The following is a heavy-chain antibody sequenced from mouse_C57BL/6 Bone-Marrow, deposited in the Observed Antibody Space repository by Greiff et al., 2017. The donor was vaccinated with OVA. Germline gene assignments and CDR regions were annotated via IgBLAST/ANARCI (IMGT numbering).Heavy chain of an antibody. D-gene: IGHD2-12*01. Sequence: QVQLQQSGAELVMPGASVKLSCKASGYTFTSYWMHWVKQRPGQGLEWIGEIDPSDSYTNYNQKFKGKSTLTVDKSSSTAYMQLSSLTSEDSAVYYCARLRPYYFDYWGQGTTLTGSS. J-gene: IGHJ2*01. V-gene: IGHV1-69*01. CDR3: ARLRPYYFDY. CDR2: IDPSDSYT. CDR1: GYTFTSYW.